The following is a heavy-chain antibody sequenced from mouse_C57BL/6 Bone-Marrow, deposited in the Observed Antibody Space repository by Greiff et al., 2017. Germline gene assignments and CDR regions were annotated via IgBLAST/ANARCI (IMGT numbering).Heavy chain of an antibody. V-gene: IGHV1-50*01. CDR2: IDPSDSYT. Sequence: QVQLKQPGAELVKPGASVKLSCKASGYTFTSYWMQWVKQRPGQGLEWIGEIDPSDSYTNYNQKFKGKATLTVDTSSSTAYMQLSSLTSEDSAVYYWASGKVPFAYWGQGTLVTVSA. CDR3: ASGKVPFAY. J-gene: IGHJ3*01. CDR1: GYTFTSYW.